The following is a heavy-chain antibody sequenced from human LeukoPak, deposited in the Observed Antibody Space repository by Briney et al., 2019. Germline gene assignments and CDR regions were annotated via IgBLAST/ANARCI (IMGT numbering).Heavy chain of an antibody. CDR2: VTGNGDTT. J-gene: IGHJ4*02. CDR3: ARNAADCTTSACYDS. Sequence: GGSLRLSCAASGFTFRSYAMTWVRQAPGKGLEWVSVVTGNGDTTYYADSLKGRFTISRDNSRNTLYLQMNSLRAEDTAVYHCARNAADCTTSACYDSWGQGTLVTVSS. CDR1: GFTFRSYA. V-gene: IGHV3-23*01. D-gene: IGHD2-8*01.